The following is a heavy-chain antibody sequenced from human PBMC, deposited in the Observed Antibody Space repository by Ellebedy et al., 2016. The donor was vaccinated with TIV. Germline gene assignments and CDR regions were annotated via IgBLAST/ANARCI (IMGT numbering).Heavy chain of an antibody. CDR1: GGSFRGYY. J-gene: IGHJ6*02. D-gene: IGHD2-2*01. CDR2: INHSGNT. V-gene: IGHV4-34*01. CDR3: ARFRSGIVVAPAHYGMDV. Sequence: SETLSLXCAVSGGSFRGYYWIWVRQTPGKGLEWIGEINHSGNTNYNPSLKSRVTTSVDTSKNQFSLRLSSVTAADTAVYYCARFRSGIVVAPAHYGMDVWGQGTTVTVSS.